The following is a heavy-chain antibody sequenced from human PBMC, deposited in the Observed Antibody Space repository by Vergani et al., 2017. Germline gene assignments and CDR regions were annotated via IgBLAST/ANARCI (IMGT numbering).Heavy chain of an antibody. D-gene: IGHD3-10*01. Sequence: EVQLVQSGPEVKQPGESLKISCKGSEDNFNNHFIAWVRQMPGKGLGWMGFIYPGDSETRYSPSFQGQVTISADKSIATAYLQWSSLKASDTAIYYCARRETLIRGVLERAFDYWGQGTLVTVSS. CDR2: IYPGDSET. CDR1: EDNFNNHF. J-gene: IGHJ4*02. V-gene: IGHV5-51*01. CDR3: ARRETLIRGVLERAFDY.